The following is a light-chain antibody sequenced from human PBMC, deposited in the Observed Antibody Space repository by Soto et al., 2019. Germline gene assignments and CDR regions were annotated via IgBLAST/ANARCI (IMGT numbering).Light chain of an antibody. Sequence: SYELTQPLSVSVALGQTARITCEENNIGGKHVHWYQQKPGQAPVMVICRDTKRPSGIPERFSGSNSGNTATLTINRAQAGDEADYYCQVRDSSAVVFGGGTKVTVL. CDR3: QVRDSSAVV. J-gene: IGLJ2*01. V-gene: IGLV3-9*01. CDR1: NIGGKH. CDR2: RDT.